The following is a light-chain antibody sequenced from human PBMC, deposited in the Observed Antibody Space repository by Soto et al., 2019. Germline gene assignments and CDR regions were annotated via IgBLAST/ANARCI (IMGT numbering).Light chain of an antibody. CDR1: QSISTR. CDR2: DAF. J-gene: IGKJ1*01. V-gene: IGKV1-5*01. Sequence: DIKLTQSPSTLSASLGDSVTITCRASQSISTRLAWYQQKPGKAPKLLIYDAFSLEGGVPSRFSASGSEIEFTLTITSLQPDDFAPYHCQQYHALPWTFGQGTKVDIK. CDR3: QQYHALPWT.